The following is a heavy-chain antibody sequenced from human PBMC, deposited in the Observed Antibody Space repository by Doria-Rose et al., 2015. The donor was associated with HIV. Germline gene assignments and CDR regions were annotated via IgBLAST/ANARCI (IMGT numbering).Heavy chain of an antibody. V-gene: IGHV4-61*02. Sequence: LSLTRTVSGGSIISGSYYWSWIRQPAGKGLEWIGRIYTSGSSSYNPSLKSRVTISVDTSKNQFSLKLSSVTAADTAVYYCARAKPLSSSGSYYNAFDIWGQGTMVTVPS. J-gene: IGHJ3*02. CDR1: GGSIISGSYY. CDR2: IYTSGSS. CDR3: ARAKPLSSSGSYYNAFDI. D-gene: IGHD1-26*01.